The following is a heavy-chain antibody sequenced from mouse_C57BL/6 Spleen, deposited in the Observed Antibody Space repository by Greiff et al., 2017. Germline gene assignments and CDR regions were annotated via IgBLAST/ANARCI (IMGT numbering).Heavy chain of an antibody. Sequence: LVESGPELVKPGASVKLSCKASGYTFTSYDINWVKQRPGQGLEWIGWIYPRDGSTKYNEKFKGKATLTVDTSSSTAYMELHSLTSEDSAVYFCARYHYGSSYWYFDVWGTGTTVTVSS. D-gene: IGHD1-1*01. CDR3: ARYHYGSSYWYFDV. CDR2: IYPRDGST. V-gene: IGHV1-85*01. J-gene: IGHJ1*03. CDR1: GYTFTSYD.